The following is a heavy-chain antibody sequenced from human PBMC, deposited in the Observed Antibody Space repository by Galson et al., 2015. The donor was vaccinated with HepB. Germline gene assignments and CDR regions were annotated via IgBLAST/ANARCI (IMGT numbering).Heavy chain of an antibody. CDR3: AKVGLLWLSHHYFDY. CDR2: ISGSGGST. V-gene: IGHV3-23*01. Sequence: FLRLSCAASGFTSSSYAMSWVRQAPGKGLEWVSAISGSGGSTYYADSVKGRFTISRDNSKNTLYLQMNSLRAEDTAVYYCAKVGLLWLSHHYFDYWGQGTLVTVSS. J-gene: IGHJ4*02. D-gene: IGHD2-21*01. CDR1: GFTSSSYA.